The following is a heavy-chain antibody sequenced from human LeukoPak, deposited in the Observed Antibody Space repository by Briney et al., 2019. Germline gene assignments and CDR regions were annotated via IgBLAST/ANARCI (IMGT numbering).Heavy chain of an antibody. CDR1: GFTFSSYE. J-gene: IGHJ4*02. D-gene: IGHD6-6*01. V-gene: IGHV3-48*03. CDR3: ARPRIAARSFDY. CDR2: ISSSGNSI. Sequence: GGSLRFSCAASGFTFSSYEMNWVRQAPGKGLEWISYISSSGNSIYYADSLKGRFTISRDNAKNSLYLQMNSLRAEDTAVYYCARPRIAARSFDYWGQGTLVTVSS.